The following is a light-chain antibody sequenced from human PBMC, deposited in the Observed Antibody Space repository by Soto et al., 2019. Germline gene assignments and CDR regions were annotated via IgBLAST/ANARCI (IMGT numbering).Light chain of an antibody. V-gene: IGKV3-15*01. J-gene: IGKJ5*01. CDR3: QQYKTWSSIT. CDR2: GAS. CDR1: QSVGTN. Sequence: EIVMTQSPATLSVSPGERATLSCRASQSVGTNLAWYQQKPGQAPRLLIYGASTRATGIPDRFSGSGSGTEFTLPISSLQSEDFAVYHCQQYKTWSSITFGQGTRLEIK.